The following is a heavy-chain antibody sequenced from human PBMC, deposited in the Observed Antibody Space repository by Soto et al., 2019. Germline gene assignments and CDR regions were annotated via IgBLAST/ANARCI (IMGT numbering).Heavy chain of an antibody. CDR2: IYYSGST. D-gene: IGHD3-10*01. J-gene: IGHJ4*02. CDR1: GGSISSYY. V-gene: IGHV4-59*01. Sequence: QVQLQESGPGLVKPSETLSLTCTVSGGSISSYYWSWIRQPPGKGLEWIGYIYYSGSTNYNPSLKSRVTISVDTSKNQFSLKLSSVTAADTAVYYCARDRYGSGSYDYFDYWGQGTLVTVSS. CDR3: ARDRYGSGSYDYFDY.